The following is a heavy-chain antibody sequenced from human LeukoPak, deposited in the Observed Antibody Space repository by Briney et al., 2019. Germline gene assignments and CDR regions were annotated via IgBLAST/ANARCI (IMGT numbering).Heavy chain of an antibody. CDR1: GGSISSSSYY. V-gene: IGHV4-39*01. CDR3: ARKQGGQLVNTRRWFDP. CDR2: INHSGST. Sequence: SETLSLTCTVSGGSISSSSYYWGWIRQSPGKGLEWIGEINHSGSTYYNPSLKSRVTISLDTSKSQFSLKLTSVTAADTAVYYCARKQGGQLVNTRRWFDPWGQGTLVTVSS. D-gene: IGHD6-13*01. J-gene: IGHJ5*02.